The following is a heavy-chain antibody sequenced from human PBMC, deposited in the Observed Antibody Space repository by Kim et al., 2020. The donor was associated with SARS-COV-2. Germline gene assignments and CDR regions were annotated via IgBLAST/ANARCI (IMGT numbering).Heavy chain of an antibody. CDR1: GFTFSSYH. CDR2: ISSYI. CDR3: AREGYCSTTSCHFDY. V-gene: IGHV3-21*01. J-gene: IGHJ4*02. Sequence: GGSLRLSCAASGFTFSSYHMNWVRQAPGKGLEWVSSISSYIYYSDSVKGRFTISRDNAKNSLYLQMTSLRAEDTAVYYCAREGYCSTTSCHFDYWGQGTLVTVSS. D-gene: IGHD2-2*01.